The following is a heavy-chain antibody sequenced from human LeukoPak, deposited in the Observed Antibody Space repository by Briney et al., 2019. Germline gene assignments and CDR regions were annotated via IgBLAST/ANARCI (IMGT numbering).Heavy chain of an antibody. V-gene: IGHV4-34*01. CDR2: INHSGST. J-gene: IGHJ4*02. CDR3: ARDPTLGHFDY. Sequence: SETLSLTCAVYGGSFSGYYWSWIRQPPGKGLEWIGEINHSGSTNYNPSLKSRVTISVDTSKNQFSLKLSSVTAADTAVYYCARDPTLGHFDYWGQGTLVTVSS. CDR1: GGSFSGYY.